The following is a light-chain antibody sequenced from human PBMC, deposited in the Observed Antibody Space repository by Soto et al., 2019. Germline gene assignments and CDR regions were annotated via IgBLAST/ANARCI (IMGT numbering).Light chain of an antibody. CDR3: QQSYSTPFN. J-gene: IGKJ3*01. V-gene: IGKV1-39*01. CDR1: QSISSY. CDR2: SAS. Sequence: DIQLTQSPSSLSASVGDRVTITCRASQSISSYLNWYQQKPGKAPKLLIYSASSLQSGVPSRFSGSGSGTDFTLTISSLQPEDFATYYGQQSYSTPFNFGPGTKVYIK.